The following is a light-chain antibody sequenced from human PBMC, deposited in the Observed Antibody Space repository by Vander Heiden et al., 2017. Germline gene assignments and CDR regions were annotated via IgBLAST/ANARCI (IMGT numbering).Light chain of an antibody. CDR1: QAISRL. Sequence: VIWMTQSPSLVSSSTGDRVTISSRMSQAISRLLAWVQKKPGKAPERQSYAAATLQSGVPSRSSGGGAGTGLRLTISPLESEDLATDFCLHDHYCPHTCGQVDRVGIK. V-gene: IGKV1D-8*01. CDR3: LHDHYCPHT. J-gene: IGKJ2*01. CDR2: AAA.